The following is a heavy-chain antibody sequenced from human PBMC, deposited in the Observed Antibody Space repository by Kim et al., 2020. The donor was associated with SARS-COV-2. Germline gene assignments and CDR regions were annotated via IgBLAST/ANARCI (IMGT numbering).Heavy chain of an antibody. J-gene: IGHJ4*02. Sequence: GGSLRLSCSASGFTFSSYSIYWARQAPGKGLEYVSGITNGGGYTSYADSVKGRFTISRDNSKTTLYLQMSSLRAEDTAVYYCVKFVETSDTLDYWGQGTLVTVFS. CDR3: VKFVETSDTLDY. CDR2: ITNGGGYT. CDR1: GFTFSSYS. V-gene: IGHV3-64D*06.